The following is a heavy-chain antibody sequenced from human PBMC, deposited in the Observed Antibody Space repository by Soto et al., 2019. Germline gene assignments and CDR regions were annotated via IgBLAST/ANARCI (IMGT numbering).Heavy chain of an antibody. CDR3: VRQYRDSQYYSGLDV. D-gene: IGHD6-6*01. CDR1: GDSLSSNSAA. V-gene: IGHV6-1*01. Sequence: SQTLSLTCAISGDSLSSNSAAWNWIRQSPSRGLEWLGRIYFMSRWYNDFAVSVKSRITINPDTSKNQFSLQLNSVTPEDTAVYYCVRQYRDSQYYSGLDVWGQGTTVTVSS. CDR2: IYFMSRWYN. J-gene: IGHJ6*02.